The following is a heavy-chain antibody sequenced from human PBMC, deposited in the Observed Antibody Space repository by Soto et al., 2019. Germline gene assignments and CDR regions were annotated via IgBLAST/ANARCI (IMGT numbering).Heavy chain of an antibody. J-gene: IGHJ4*02. CDR2: IYYSGST. CDR3: ARGVIH. V-gene: IGHV4-31*03. Sequence: SETLSLNCPVSGGCISRGGYYWSWIRQHPGKGLEWIGYIYYSGSTSYNPSLKSRLTISVDTSKNQFSLKLSSVTAADTAVYYCARGVIHWGQGTLVTSPQ. D-gene: IGHD3-16*02. CDR1: GGCISRGGYY.